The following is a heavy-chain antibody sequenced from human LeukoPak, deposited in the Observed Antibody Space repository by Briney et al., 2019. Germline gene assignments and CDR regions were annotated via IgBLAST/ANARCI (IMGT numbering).Heavy chain of an antibody. CDR1: GGSISSYY. J-gene: IGHJ4*02. CDR3: ARHRPAYSSGWSGIFDY. D-gene: IGHD6-19*01. CDR2: IYYSGST. Sequence: SETLSLTCTVSGGSISSYYWSWIRQPPGKGLEWIGYIYYSGSTNYNPSLKSRVTISVDTSKNQFSLKLSSVTAAGTAVYYCARHRPAYSSGWSGIFDYWGQGTLVTVSS. V-gene: IGHV4-59*08.